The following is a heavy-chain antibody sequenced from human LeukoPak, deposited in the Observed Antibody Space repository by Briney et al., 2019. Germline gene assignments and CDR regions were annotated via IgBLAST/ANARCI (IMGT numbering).Heavy chain of an antibody. V-gene: IGHV3-23*01. CDR1: GFTFDDYA. J-gene: IGHJ4*02. Sequence: PGGSLRLSCAASGFTFDDYAMHWVRQAPGKGLEWVSGISWNSGSTYYADSVKGRFTISRDNSKNTLYLQMNSLRAEDTAVYYCAKDKLHYYGSGSYSGELFFDYWGQGTLDTVSS. CDR3: AKDKLHYYGSGSYSGELFFDY. CDR2: ISWNSGST. D-gene: IGHD3-10*01.